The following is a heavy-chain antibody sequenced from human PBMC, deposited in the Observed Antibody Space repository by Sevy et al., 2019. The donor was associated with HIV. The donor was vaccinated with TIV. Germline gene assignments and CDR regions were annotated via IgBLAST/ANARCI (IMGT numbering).Heavy chain of an antibody. CDR2: ISYDGSNK. V-gene: IGHV3-30-3*01. Sequence: GGSLRLSCAASGFTFSSYAMHWVRQAPGKGLEWVAVISYDGSNKYYADSVKGRFTISRDNSKNTLYLQMNSLRAEDTAVYYCARGIDGTGEYLFGDYWGQGTLVTVSS. J-gene: IGHJ4*02. D-gene: IGHD3-16*01. CDR1: GFTFSSYA. CDR3: ARGIDGTGEYLFGDY.